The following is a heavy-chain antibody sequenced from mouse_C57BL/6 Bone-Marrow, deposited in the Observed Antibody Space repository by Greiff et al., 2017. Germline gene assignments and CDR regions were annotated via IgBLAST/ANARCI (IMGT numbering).Heavy chain of an antibody. J-gene: IGHJ2*01. CDR1: GFNIKDDY. D-gene: IGHD2-4*01. CDR2: IDPEIGDT. Sequence: VQLQQSGAELVRPGASVKLSCTASGFNIKDDYIHWVKQRPEQGLEWIGWIDPEIGDTEYASKFQGKATIPSDTSSNTAYLQLSSLTSEDTAVYYCSSCDCNYFDFWGQGTPLTVAS. V-gene: IGHV14-4*01. CDR3: SSCDCNYFDF.